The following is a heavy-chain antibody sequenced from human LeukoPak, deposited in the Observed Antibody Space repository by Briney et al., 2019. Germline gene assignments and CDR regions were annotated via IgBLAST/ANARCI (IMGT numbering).Heavy chain of an antibody. CDR3: ARDDGDIVVVPATYTRNYYYYMDV. D-gene: IGHD2-2*01. J-gene: IGHJ6*03. V-gene: IGHV3-48*01. Sequence: PGGSLRLSCAASAFTFSSYSMNWVRQAPGKGLEWVSYISSSSTTIYYADSVKGRFTISRDNAKNSLYLQMNSLRAEDTAVYYCARDDGDIVVVPATYTRNYYYYMDVWGKGTTVTVSS. CDR1: AFTFSSYS. CDR2: ISSSSTTI.